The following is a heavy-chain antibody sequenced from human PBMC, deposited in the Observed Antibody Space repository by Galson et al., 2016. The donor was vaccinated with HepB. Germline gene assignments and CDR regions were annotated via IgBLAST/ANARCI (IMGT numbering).Heavy chain of an antibody. J-gene: IGHJ6*02. V-gene: IGHV6-1*01. CDR3: AREDIVVRVAGYYYHYYGMDV. CDR2: AHYRSKWYY. D-gene: IGHD2-15*01. CDR1: GDSVSSASAA. Sequence: CAISGDSVSSASAAWNWIRQSPSRGLEWLGRAHYRSKWYYDYAESVKGRITINTDRSEKHFSLELSSVTPEDTAVYYCAREDIVVRVAGYYYHYYGMDVWGQGTTVTVSS.